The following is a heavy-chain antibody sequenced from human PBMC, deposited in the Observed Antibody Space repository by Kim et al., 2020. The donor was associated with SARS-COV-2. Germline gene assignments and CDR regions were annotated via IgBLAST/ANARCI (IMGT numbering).Heavy chain of an antibody. J-gene: IGHJ4*02. CDR3: ARSKESYSSGQH. D-gene: IGHD6-19*01. V-gene: IGHV1-18*01. Sequence: KYAQNLQGRITMTTDTSTSTAYMELGSLRSDDTAVYYCARSKESYSSGQHWGQGTLVTVSS.